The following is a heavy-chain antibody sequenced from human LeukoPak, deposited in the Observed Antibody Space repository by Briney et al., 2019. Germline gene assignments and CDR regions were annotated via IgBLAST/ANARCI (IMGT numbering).Heavy chain of an antibody. CDR3: AHTRFGEFHFDY. D-gene: IGHD3-10*01. V-gene: IGHV2-5*02. CDR2: IYWDDDK. Sequence: SGPTLVNPTQTRTLTCTFSGFSLSTTGVGVGWIRQPPGKALKWLALIYWDDDKLYSPSLKSRLTITKDTPKNQVVLTMANMDPVDTATYYCAHTRFGEFHFDYWGQGTLVTVSS. J-gene: IGHJ4*02. CDR1: GFSLSTTGVG.